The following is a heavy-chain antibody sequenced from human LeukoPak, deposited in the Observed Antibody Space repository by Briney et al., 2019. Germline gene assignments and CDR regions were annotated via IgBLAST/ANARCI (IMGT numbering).Heavy chain of an antibody. V-gene: IGHV3-30*18. J-gene: IGHJ4*02. CDR1: GFXFSSYG. Sequence: PGGSLRLSCAASGFXFSSYGMHWVRQAPGKGLEWVAVISYDGSNKYYADSVKGRFTISRDNSKNTLYLQMNSLRAEDTAVYYCAKVGRYYYDSSGYFDYWGQGTLVTVSS. CDR3: AKVGRYYYDSSGYFDY. CDR2: ISYDGSNK. D-gene: IGHD3-22*01.